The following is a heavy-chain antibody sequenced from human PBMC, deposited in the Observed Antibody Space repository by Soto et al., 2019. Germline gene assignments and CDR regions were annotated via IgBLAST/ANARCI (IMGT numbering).Heavy chain of an antibody. CDR1: GDSINSDAYY. V-gene: IGHV4-31*03. Sequence: PSETLFLTCTVSGDSINSDAYYWSWIRQHPGKGLEWIGYIYYSGSTYYKPSLRSRISISVDTSKNQFSLKLSSVTAADTAVYYCARGLSGDFDYWGQGTLVTVSS. D-gene: IGHD2-15*01. CDR3: ARGLSGDFDY. CDR2: IYYSGST. J-gene: IGHJ4*02.